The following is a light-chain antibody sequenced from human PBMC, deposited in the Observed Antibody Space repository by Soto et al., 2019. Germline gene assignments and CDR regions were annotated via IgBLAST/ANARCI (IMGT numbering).Light chain of an antibody. J-gene: IGKJ5*01. CDR3: QQRSNWIT. V-gene: IGKV3D-20*02. CDR2: GAS. CDR1: QSVSSSY. Sequence: EIVLTQSPGTLSLSPGERATLSCRASQSVSSSYLAWYQQKPGQAPRLLIYGASSRATGTPDRFSASGSGTDFTLSISRLEPEDFAVYYCQQRSNWITFGQGTRLEIK.